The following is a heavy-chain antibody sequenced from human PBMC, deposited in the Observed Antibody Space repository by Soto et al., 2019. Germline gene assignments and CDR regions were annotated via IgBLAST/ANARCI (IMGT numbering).Heavy chain of an antibody. Sequence: QVQLVQSGAEVKKPGSSVKVSCKASGGTFSSYAISWVRQAPGQGLEWMGGIIPIFGTANYAQKFQGRVKIPADKSTSTAYMELSSLRSEDTAVYYCARLNVAAAVLKGWFDPWGQGTLVTVSS. CDR2: IIPIFGTA. J-gene: IGHJ5*02. CDR3: ARLNVAAAVLKGWFDP. V-gene: IGHV1-69*06. CDR1: GGTFSSYA. D-gene: IGHD6-13*01.